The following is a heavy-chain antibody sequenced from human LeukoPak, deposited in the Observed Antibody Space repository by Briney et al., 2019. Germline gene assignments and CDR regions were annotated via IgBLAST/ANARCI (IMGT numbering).Heavy chain of an antibody. D-gene: IGHD4-17*01. J-gene: IGHJ4*02. CDR2: INVGNGNV. CDR1: GFTLSTYA. Sequence: ASVKVSCKASGFTLSTYAIHWVRQAPGHGLEWMGWINVGNGNVKYSQKFQGRVTITRDTSASTAYMELSRLRPEDTAIYYCARGHMVTTWKDFDYWGQGTLVALSS. V-gene: IGHV1-3*01. CDR3: ARGHMVTTWKDFDY.